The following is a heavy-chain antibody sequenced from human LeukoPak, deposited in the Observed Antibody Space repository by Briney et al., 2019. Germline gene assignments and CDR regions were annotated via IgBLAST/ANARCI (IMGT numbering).Heavy chain of an antibody. Sequence: PSETLSLTCTVSGGSISSSSYYWGWIRQPPGKGLEWIGSIYYGGSTYYNPSLKSRVTISVDTSKNQFSLKLSSVTAADTAVYYCADLIVGATPYFDYWGQGTLVTVSS. J-gene: IGHJ4*02. V-gene: IGHV4-39*07. CDR1: GGSISSSSYY. CDR3: ADLIVGATPYFDY. CDR2: IYYGGST. D-gene: IGHD1-26*01.